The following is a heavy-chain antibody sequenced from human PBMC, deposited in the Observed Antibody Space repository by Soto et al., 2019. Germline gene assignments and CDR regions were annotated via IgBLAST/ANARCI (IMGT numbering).Heavy chain of an antibody. CDR1: GYTFTSYA. V-gene: IGHV1-3*01. CDR3: ARDIVPAAMKGNWFDP. Sequence: GASVKVSCKASGYTFTSYAMHWVRQAPGQRLEWMGWINAGNGNTKYSQKFQGRVTITRDTSASTAYMELSSLRSEDTAVYYCARDIVPAAMKGNWFDPWGQETLVTVSS. D-gene: IGHD2-2*01. J-gene: IGHJ5*02. CDR2: INAGNGNT.